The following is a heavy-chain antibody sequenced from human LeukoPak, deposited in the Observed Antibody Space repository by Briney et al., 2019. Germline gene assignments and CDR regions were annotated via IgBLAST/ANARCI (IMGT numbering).Heavy chain of an antibody. V-gene: IGHV1-69*13. CDR1: GGTFSSYA. J-gene: IGHJ5*02. CDR3: ARGRYDSSGFWFDP. Sequence: GASVKVSCKASGGTFSSYAISWVRQAPGQGLEWMGGIIPIFGTANCAQKFQGRVTITADESTSTAYMELSSLRSEDTAVYYCARGRYDSSGFWFDPWGQGTLVTVSS. D-gene: IGHD3-22*01. CDR2: IIPIFGTA.